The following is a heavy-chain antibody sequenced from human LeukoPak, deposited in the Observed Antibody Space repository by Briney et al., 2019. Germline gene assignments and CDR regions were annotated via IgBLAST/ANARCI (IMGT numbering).Heavy chain of an antibody. D-gene: IGHD3-22*01. CDR2: ISGSGGST. V-gene: IGHV3-23*01. J-gene: IGHJ4*02. CDR1: GFTFSSYA. Sequence: GGSLRLSCAASGFTFSSYAMSWVRQAPGKGLEWVSAISGSGGSTYYADSVKGRFTISRDNSKNTLYLQMNSLRAEDTAVYYCAKDTSLGYYDSSGYSDYWGQGTLVTVSS. CDR3: AKDTSLGYYDSSGYSDY.